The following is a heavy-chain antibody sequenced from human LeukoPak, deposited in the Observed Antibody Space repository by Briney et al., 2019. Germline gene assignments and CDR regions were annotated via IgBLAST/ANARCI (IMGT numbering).Heavy chain of an antibody. CDR3: ARDYAVAGFFDY. D-gene: IGHD6-19*01. CDR2: ISGSGAST. J-gene: IGHJ4*02. Sequence: GGSLRLSCAASGFTFSSNGMSWVRQAPGKGLEWVSAISGSGASTYYADSVKGRFTISRDNSKNTLYLQVSSLRAEDTAVYYCARDYAVAGFFDYWGQGTLVTVSS. V-gene: IGHV3-23*01. CDR1: GFTFSSNG.